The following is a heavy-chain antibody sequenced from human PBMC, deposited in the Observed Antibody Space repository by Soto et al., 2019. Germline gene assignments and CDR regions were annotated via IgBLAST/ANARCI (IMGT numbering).Heavy chain of an antibody. V-gene: IGHV3-11*06. CDR3: ARDSSVTPRPLDY. Sequence: PXVSLLLSCAASGFTFSDYYMNWIRQAPGKGLEWVSYISSSSSYAIYADSVKGRFTVSRDNAKNSLFLQMNSLRAEDTAIYYCARDSSVTPRPLDYWGQGTLVTVSS. CDR2: ISSSSSYA. CDR1: GFTFSDYY. J-gene: IGHJ4*02. D-gene: IGHD2-8*01.